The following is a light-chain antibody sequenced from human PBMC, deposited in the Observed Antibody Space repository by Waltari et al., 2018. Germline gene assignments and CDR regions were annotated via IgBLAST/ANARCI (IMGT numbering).Light chain of an antibody. Sequence: QSALTQPASVSGSPGQSITISCTGTSSDIGTYNYVSWYQQLPGKAPKIMIYEVTKRPSGGSYRFAGSKSGNTASLTISGLRAEDEADYYCSSHANTYNFAHVVFGGGTKLTVL. CDR1: SSDIGTYNY. CDR2: EVT. CDR3: SSHANTYNFAHVV. V-gene: IGLV2-23*02. J-gene: IGLJ2*01.